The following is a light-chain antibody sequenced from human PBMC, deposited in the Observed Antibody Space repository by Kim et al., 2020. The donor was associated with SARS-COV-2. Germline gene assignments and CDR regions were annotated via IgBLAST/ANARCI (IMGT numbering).Light chain of an antibody. CDR1: QMDSNNY. J-gene: IGKJ1*01. CDR2: GAS. V-gene: IGKV3-20*01. CDR3: HQYGNSPRT. Sequence: SPRDRATRSCRASQMDSNNYIAWYQHKPGQAPRHLIFGASDRASDIPDRFSGSGSGTDFTLTIRRLEPEDFAIYFCHQYGNSPRTFGRGTKVDIK.